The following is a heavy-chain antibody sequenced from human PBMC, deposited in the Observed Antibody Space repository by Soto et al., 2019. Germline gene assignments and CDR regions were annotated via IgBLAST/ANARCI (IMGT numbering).Heavy chain of an antibody. CDR1: GFSFSYAW. D-gene: IGHD3-16*02. CDR3: TTRTFGGLIAIEY. V-gene: IGHV3-15*07. J-gene: IGHJ4*02. Sequence: EEQLVESGGGLVKPGGSLRLSCAASGFSFSYAWMNWVRQAPGKGLEWVGRIKSKADGGTTDYAAPVKGRFTVSRDDSKNTLYLEMNSLKTEDTAVYYCTTRTFGGLIAIEYWGRGTLVTVSS. CDR2: IKSKADGGTT.